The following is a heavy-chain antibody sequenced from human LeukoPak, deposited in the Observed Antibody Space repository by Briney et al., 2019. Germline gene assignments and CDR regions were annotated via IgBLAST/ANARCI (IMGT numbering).Heavy chain of an antibody. J-gene: IGHJ4*02. Sequence: RTSQTLSLTCTVSGGSISSGDYYWSWIRQPPGKGLECIGYIYYTGNTNYNPSLKSRVIMSIDTSKTQFSLKLTSVTAADTAVYYCARVYTSDWSGDYFDYWGQGTLVTVSS. CDR3: ARVYTSDWSGDYFDY. D-gene: IGHD3-9*01. CDR2: IYYTGNT. CDR1: GGSISSGDYY. V-gene: IGHV4-61*08.